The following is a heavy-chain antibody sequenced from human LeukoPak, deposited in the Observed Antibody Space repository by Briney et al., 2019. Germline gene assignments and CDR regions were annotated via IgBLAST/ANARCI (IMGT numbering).Heavy chain of an antibody. Sequence: GGSLRLSCAASGFTFNYYALSWVRQAPGKGLQWVSAISGSGSSTYHADSVQGRFTTSRDNSKNTLYLHMVSLRAEDTAIYYCAKQRRALVVPSALDYLGQGTLVTVSS. CDR1: GFTFNYYA. CDR3: AKQRRALVVPSALDY. V-gene: IGHV3-23*01. J-gene: IGHJ4*02. CDR2: ISGSGSST. D-gene: IGHD2-2*01.